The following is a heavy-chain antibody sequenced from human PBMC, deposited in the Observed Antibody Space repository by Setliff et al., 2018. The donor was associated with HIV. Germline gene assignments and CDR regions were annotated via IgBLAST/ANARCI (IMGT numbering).Heavy chain of an antibody. CDR2: INHSGDT. D-gene: IGHD5-12*01. CDR1: GGSFSGYC. V-gene: IGHV4-34*01. Sequence: PSETLSLTCAVYGGSFSGYCWSWIRQPPGKGLEWIGEINHSGDTNYNPSLKSRVTISVDTSKNQFSLNLNSVTAADTAVYYCARLGAEDFSDYDWVDYWGQGTLVTVS. J-gene: IGHJ4*02. CDR3: ARLGAEDFSDYDWVDY.